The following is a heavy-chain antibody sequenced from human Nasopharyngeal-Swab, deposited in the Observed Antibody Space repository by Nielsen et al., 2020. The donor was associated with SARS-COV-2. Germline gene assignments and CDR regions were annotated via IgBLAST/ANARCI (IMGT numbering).Heavy chain of an antibody. J-gene: IGHJ6*02. CDR2: INPNSGGT. CDR3: ARSVAGTTHYYYYYGMDV. D-gene: IGHD6-19*01. V-gene: IGHV1-2*06. Sequence: ASVKVSCKASGYTFTSYGISWVRQAPGQGLEWMGRINPNSGGTSYAQKFQGRVTMTRDTSISTAYMELSRLRSDDTAVYYCARSVAGTTHYYYYYGMDVWGQGTTVTVSS. CDR1: GYTFTSYG.